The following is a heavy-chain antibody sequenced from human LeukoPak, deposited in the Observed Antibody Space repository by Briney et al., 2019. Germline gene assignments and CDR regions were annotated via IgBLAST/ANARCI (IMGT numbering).Heavy chain of an antibody. V-gene: IGHV4-59*01. Sequence: ASETLSLTCTASGGSISSYYWSWIRQPPGKGLEWIGSIYVSASTNYNPSLKSRVTISVDTSKNQFSLKLNSVTAADTAVYYCARVDADGSGIPWGQGSLVTVSS. CDR3: ARVDADGSGIP. CDR2: IYVSAST. D-gene: IGHD3-10*01. J-gene: IGHJ5*02. CDR1: GGSISSYY.